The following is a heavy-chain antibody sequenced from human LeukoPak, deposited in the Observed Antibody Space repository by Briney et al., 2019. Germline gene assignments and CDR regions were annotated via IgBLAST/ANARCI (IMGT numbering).Heavy chain of an antibody. Sequence: PGRSLRLSCAASGLTFSSYGMHWVRQAPGKGLELVAVLWYAGRNKYYAHSLKARFTISSDNSKSTLYLQMNSVRAEDTAVYYCAISHYEGSSGSNWGDFWGQETL. D-gene: IGHD3-22*01. CDR3: AISHYEGSSGSNWGDF. V-gene: IGHV3-33*01. CDR1: GLTFSSYG. CDR2: LWYAGRNK. J-gene: IGHJ4*02.